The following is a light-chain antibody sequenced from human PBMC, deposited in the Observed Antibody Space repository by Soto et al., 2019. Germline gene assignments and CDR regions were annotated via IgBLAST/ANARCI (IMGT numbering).Light chain of an antibody. V-gene: IGKV3-11*01. CDR1: QSVSVY. CDR3: QQYGSSPPGT. J-gene: IGKJ1*01. CDR2: DAS. Sequence: EIVLTQSPATLSLSPGERATLSCRASQSVSVYLAWYQQKPGQAPRLLISDASDRAAGVPVRFSGSGSGTDFTLTISSLEPEDFAVYFCQQYGSSPPGTFGQGTKVEI.